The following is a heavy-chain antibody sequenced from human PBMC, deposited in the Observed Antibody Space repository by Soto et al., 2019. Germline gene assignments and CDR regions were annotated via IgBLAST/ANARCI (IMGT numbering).Heavy chain of an antibody. Sequence: GSLRLSCAASGFTFSSYAMSWVRQAPGKGLEWVSAISGSGGSTYYADSVKGRFTISRDNSKNTLYLQMNSLRAEDTAVYYCAKYYYGSGSYAASTLFDYWGQGTLVTVSS. J-gene: IGHJ4*02. D-gene: IGHD3-10*01. CDR3: AKYYYGSGSYAASTLFDY. CDR1: GFTFSSYA. CDR2: ISGSGGST. V-gene: IGHV3-23*01.